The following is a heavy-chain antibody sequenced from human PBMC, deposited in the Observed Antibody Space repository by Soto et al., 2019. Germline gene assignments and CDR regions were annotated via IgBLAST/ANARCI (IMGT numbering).Heavy chain of an antibody. J-gene: IGHJ6*02. Sequence: PGGSLRLSCAASGFTFSSYGMHWVRQAPGKGLEWVAVISYDGSNKYYADSVKGRFTISRDNSKNTLYLQMNSLRAEDTAVYYCAKDKMVRENMFFYYYYGMDVWGQRTTVTGSS. CDR3: AKDKMVRENMFFYYYYGMDV. CDR2: ISYDGSNK. CDR1: GFTFSSYG. D-gene: IGHD3-10*01. V-gene: IGHV3-30*18.